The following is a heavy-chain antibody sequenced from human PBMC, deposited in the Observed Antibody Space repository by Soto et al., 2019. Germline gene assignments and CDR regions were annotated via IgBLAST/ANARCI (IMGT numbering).Heavy chain of an antibody. CDR1: GYTLTSYA. CDR2: INAGNGNT. CDR3: ARDRGYSYGWYDY. Sequence: ASVKVSCKASGYTLTSYAMHWVRQAPGQRLEWMGWINAGNGNTKYSQKFQGRVTITRDTSASTAYMELSSLRSEDTAVYYCARDRGYSYGWYDYWGQGTLVTVSS. V-gene: IGHV1-3*01. J-gene: IGHJ4*02. D-gene: IGHD5-18*01.